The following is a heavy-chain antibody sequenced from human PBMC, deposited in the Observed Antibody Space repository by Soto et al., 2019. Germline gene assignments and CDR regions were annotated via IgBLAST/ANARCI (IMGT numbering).Heavy chain of an antibody. Sequence: QVQLQESGPGLVRPSGTVSLTCAVSGVSISSDNLGSWVRQPPGKALEWIGEIHHSGSTNYNPSLKSRVTMSVVPSKDLFSLTLNSVTAADTAFYYCARDQGSHPGDWGQGTLVSVSS. CDR2: IHHSGST. CDR3: ARDQGSHPGD. D-gene: IGHD6-13*01. CDR1: GVSISSDNL. V-gene: IGHV4-4*02. J-gene: IGHJ4*02.